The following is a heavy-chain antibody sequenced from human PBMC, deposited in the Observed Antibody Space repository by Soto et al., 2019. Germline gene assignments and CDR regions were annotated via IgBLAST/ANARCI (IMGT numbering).Heavy chain of an antibody. CDR3: AREQVQNWFDP. D-gene: IGHD3-10*01. Sequence: GGSLRLSCAASGFTFSSYAMHWVRQAPGKGLEWVAVISYDGSNKYYADSVKGRFTISRDNSKNTLYLQMNSLRAEDTAVYYCAREQVQNWFDPWGQGTLVTVSS. J-gene: IGHJ5*02. CDR1: GFTFSSYA. V-gene: IGHV3-30-3*01. CDR2: ISYDGSNK.